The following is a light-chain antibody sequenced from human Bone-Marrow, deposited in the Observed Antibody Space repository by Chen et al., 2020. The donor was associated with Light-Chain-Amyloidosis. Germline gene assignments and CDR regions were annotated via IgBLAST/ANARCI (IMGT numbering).Light chain of an antibody. Sequence: QSLLTQPPSASGTPGQRVTISCSGSRSNIGSNTVNWYQQFPGTAPKVLIYSHTQRPSGVPDRFSGAKSCTSASLALSGLQSDDEADYYCAAWDDSLNGWVFGGGTKLTVL. CDR2: SHT. J-gene: IGLJ3*02. V-gene: IGLV1-44*01. CDR1: RSNIGSNT. CDR3: AAWDDSLNGWV.